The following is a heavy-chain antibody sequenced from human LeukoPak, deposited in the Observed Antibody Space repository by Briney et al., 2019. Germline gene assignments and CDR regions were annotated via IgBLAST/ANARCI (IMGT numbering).Heavy chain of an antibody. Sequence: SETLSLTCTVSGGSISSYYWGWIRQPPGKGLEWIGSIYYSGSTYYNPSLKSRVTISVDTSKNQFSLKLSSVTAADTAVYYCARSDSSGWRNDAFDIWGQGTMVTVSS. CDR1: GGSISSYY. D-gene: IGHD6-19*01. CDR3: ARSDSSGWRNDAFDI. V-gene: IGHV4-39*07. CDR2: IYYSGST. J-gene: IGHJ3*02.